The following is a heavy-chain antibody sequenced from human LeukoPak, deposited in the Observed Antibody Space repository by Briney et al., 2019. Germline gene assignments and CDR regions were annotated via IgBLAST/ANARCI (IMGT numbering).Heavy chain of an antibody. D-gene: IGHD5-18*01. CDR3: ARRAVDTAMVTLAATLGAFDI. CDR1: GYSFTTYW. Sequence: GESLKISCKASGYSFTTYWIGWVRQMPGKGLEWMGIIYPADSAAKYSPSFQGQVTISVDKSISTAYLQWSSLKASDTATYYCARRAVDTAMVTLAATLGAFDIWGQGTMVTVSS. V-gene: IGHV5-51*01. J-gene: IGHJ3*02. CDR2: IYPADSAA.